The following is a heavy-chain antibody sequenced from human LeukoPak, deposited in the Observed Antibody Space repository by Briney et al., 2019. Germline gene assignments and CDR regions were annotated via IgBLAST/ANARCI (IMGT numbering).Heavy chain of an antibody. CDR1: GFTFSSYE. CDR2: ISSSGSTI. J-gene: IGHJ4*02. V-gene: IGHV3-48*03. D-gene: IGHD6-13*01. CDR3: ARGLIAAAAPFDY. Sequence: GGXXRLSCAASGFTFSSYEMNWVRQAPGKGLEWVSYISSSGSTIYYADSVKGRFTISRDNAKNSLYLQMNSLRAEDTAVYYCARGLIAAAAPFDYWGQGTLVTVSS.